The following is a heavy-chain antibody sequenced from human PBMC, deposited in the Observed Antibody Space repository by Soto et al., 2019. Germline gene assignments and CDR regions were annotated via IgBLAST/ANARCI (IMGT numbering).Heavy chain of an antibody. CDR1: GFTFSSYA. J-gene: IGHJ6*02. CDR2: ISYDGSNK. V-gene: IGHV3-30*04. D-gene: IGHD3-3*01. Sequence: QVQLVESGGGVVQPGRSLRLSCAASGFTFSSYAMHWVRQAPGKGLEWVAVISYDGSNKYYADSVKGRFTISRDNSKNTLYLQMNSLRAEDTAVYYCAKDGVRFLEWLLYHYYGMDVWGQGTTVTVSS. CDR3: AKDGVRFLEWLLYHYYGMDV.